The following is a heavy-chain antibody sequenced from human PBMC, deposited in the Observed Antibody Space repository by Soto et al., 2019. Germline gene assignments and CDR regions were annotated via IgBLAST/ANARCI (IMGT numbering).Heavy chain of an antibody. CDR3: ARAHYGDFV. CDR1: GFTFSTYW. CDR2: IKPDGSEK. Sequence: GGSLRLSCAASGFTFSTYWMSWVRQAPGKGLEWVATIKPDGSEKYYVDSVKGRFTVSRDNAKNSLSLQMNSLRVEDTAVYYCARAHYGDFVWGQGTLVTVSS. J-gene: IGHJ4*02. V-gene: IGHV3-7*05. D-gene: IGHD4-17*01.